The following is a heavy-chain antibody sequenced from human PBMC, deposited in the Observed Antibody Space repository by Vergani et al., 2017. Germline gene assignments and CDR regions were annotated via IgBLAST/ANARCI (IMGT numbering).Heavy chain of an antibody. D-gene: IGHD2-15*01. CDR3: TRHWAVVAANNWFDP. Sequence: VQLQESGPGLLKPSETLSLTCSVSGASISSYFWSWIRQPAGKGLEWLGRVHTDGTAYYNPSLESRVTMSVDTSKSQFSLKLSSVTAADTAVYYCTRHWAVVAANNWFDPWGQGTLVTVSS. J-gene: IGHJ5*02. V-gene: IGHV4-4*07. CDR1: GASISSYF. CDR2: VHTDGTA.